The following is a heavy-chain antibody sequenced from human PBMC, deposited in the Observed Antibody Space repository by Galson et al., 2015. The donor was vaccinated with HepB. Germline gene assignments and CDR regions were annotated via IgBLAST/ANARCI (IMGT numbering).Heavy chain of an antibody. Sequence: SVKVSCRASGYTFTRYAMNWVRQAPGQGLEWMGWINTNTGNPTYAQGFTGRFVLSLDTSVSTAYLQISSLKAEDTAVYYCATDRGSSSHFFDYWGQGTLVTVSS. CDR1: GYTFTRYA. V-gene: IGHV7-4-1*02. CDR3: ATDRGSSSHFFDY. J-gene: IGHJ4*02. CDR2: INTNTGNP. D-gene: IGHD3-10*01.